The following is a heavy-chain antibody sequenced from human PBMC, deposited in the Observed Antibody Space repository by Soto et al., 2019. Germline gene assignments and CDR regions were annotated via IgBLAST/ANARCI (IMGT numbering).Heavy chain of an antibody. CDR2: IYYSGST. CDR1: GGSISSYY. V-gene: IGHV4-59*01. D-gene: IGHD3-3*01. J-gene: IGHJ3*02. CDR3: ARGTPLLRFLEWSYPENDAFDI. Sequence: SETLSLTCTVSGGSISSYYWSWIRQPPGKGLEWIGYIYYSGSTNYNPSLKSRVTISVDTSKNQFSLKLSSVTAADTAVYYCARGTPLLRFLEWSYPENDAFDIWGQGTMVTVSS.